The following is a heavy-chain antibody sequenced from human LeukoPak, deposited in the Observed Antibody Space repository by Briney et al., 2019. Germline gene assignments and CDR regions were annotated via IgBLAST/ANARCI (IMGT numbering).Heavy chain of an antibody. J-gene: IGHJ6*03. D-gene: IGHD6-25*01. Sequence: GGSLRLSCAASGFTFSSYWMSWVRQAPGKGLEWVANIKQDGSEKYYVDSVKGRFTISRDNAKNSLYLQMNSLRAEDTAVYYCARDGGYGYYYYYYYMDVWGKGTTVTVSS. V-gene: IGHV3-7*01. CDR1: GFTFSSYW. CDR3: ARDGGYGYYYYYYYMDV. CDR2: IKQDGSEK.